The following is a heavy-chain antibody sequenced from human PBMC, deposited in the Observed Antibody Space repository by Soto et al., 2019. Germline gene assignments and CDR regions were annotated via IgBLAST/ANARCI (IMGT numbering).Heavy chain of an antibody. V-gene: IGHV1-69*13. CDR2: IIPIFGTA. CDR3: ARDRYSISTSCYAGENWFDP. J-gene: IGHJ5*02. D-gene: IGHD2-2*01. Sequence: SVKVSCKASGGTFSSYAISWVRQAPGQGLEWMGGIIPIFGTANYAQKFQGRVTITADESTSTAYMELSSLRSEDTAVYYCARDRYSISTSCYAGENWFDPWG. CDR1: GGTFSSYA.